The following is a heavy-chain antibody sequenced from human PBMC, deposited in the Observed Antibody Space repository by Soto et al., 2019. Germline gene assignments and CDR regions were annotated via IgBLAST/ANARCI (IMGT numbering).Heavy chain of an antibody. CDR2: IYYSGST. CDR3: ARNPDHYYDSSGYYSYWFDP. V-gene: IGHV4-59*01. Sequence: SETLSLTCTVSGGSISSYYWSWIRQPPGKGLEWIGYIYYSGSTNYSPSLKSRVTISVDTSKNQFSLKLSSVTAADTAVYYCARNPDHYYDSSGYYSYWFDPWGQGTLVTVSS. CDR1: GGSISSYY. J-gene: IGHJ5*02. D-gene: IGHD3-22*01.